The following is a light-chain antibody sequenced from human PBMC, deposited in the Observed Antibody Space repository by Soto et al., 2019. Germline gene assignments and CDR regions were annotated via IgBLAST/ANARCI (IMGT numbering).Light chain of an antibody. J-gene: IGLJ1*01. Sequence: QSALSQPASMSGSPGQSITIPCTGASTDIGLYNYVSWYQPHPGKAPKLLISEVNIRPSGLSDRFSASKAGNTASLTISGLQPEDEAYYYCSCLSTTSTPIVFGTGTKVTVL. V-gene: IGLV2-14*01. CDR1: STDIGLYNY. CDR2: EVN. CDR3: SCLSTTSTPIV.